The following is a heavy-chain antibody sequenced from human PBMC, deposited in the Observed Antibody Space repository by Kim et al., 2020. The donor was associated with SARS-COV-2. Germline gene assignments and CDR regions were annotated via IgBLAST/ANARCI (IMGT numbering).Heavy chain of an antibody. Sequence: GGSLRLSCAASGFTFSSYSMNWVRQAPGKGLEWVSYISSSSSTIYYADSVKGRFTISRDNAKNSLYLQMNSLRAEDTAVYYCAREYNWNSYYYYGMDVWGQGTTVTVSS. J-gene: IGHJ6*02. CDR1: GFTFSSYS. V-gene: IGHV3-48*01. CDR3: AREYNWNSYYYYGMDV. CDR2: ISSSSSTI. D-gene: IGHD1-1*01.